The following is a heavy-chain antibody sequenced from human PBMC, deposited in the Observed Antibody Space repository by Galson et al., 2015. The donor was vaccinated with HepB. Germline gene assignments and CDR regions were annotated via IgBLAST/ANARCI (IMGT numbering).Heavy chain of an antibody. J-gene: IGHJ4*02. Sequence: SVKVSCKASGGTFSTYAISWVRQAPGRGLEWMGGIIPVLDTTTYAQKFQGRVTITADKSTNTAYMELSSLRSEDTAVYYCARGPGFRYCDYWGQGTLVTVSS. V-gene: IGHV1-69*10. D-gene: IGHD3-3*01. CDR3: ARGPGFRYCDY. CDR2: IIPVLDTT. CDR1: GGTFSTYA.